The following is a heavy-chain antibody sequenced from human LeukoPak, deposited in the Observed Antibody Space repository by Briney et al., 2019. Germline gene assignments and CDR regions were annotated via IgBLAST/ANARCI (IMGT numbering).Heavy chain of an antibody. D-gene: IGHD2-2*01. CDR1: GFTFSNYN. CDR3: AREVGYCSSTSCYFYYYYMDV. Sequence: GGSLRLSCADSGFTFSNYNMNWVRQAPGKAMEWVSSITSSGTYTFYADSVKGRFTISRDNAKNSLYLQMDSLRAEDTAVYYCAREVGYCSSTSCYFYYYYMDVWGKGTTVTISS. V-gene: IGHV3-21*01. J-gene: IGHJ6*03. CDR2: ITSSGTYT.